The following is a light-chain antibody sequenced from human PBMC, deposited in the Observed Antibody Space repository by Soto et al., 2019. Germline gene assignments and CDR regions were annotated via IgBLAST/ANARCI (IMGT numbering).Light chain of an antibody. V-gene: IGKV3-20*01. J-gene: IGKJ1*01. Sequence: EYVLKQSPGTLSLSPGERATLSCRASQTVRNNYLAWYQQKPGQAPRLLIYDASSRATGIPDRFSGGGSGTDFTLTISRLEPEDFAVYYCQQYGSSPGTFGQGTKVDIK. CDR2: DAS. CDR3: QQYGSSPGT. CDR1: QTVRNNY.